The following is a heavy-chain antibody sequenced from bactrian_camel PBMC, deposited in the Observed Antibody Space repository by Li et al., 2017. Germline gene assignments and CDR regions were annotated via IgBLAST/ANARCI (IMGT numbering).Heavy chain of an antibody. CDR1: GFTFRVAD. J-gene: IGHJ6*01. D-gene: IGHD7*01. CDR3: AARAYPYPKACGGRWDRARSYFTS. V-gene: IGHV3S40*01. Sequence: VQLVESGGGLVQPGESLRLSCAASGFTFRVADMSWIRQAPGKGLEWVSAINSGGGSTYYLDSVKGRFTISRDNAKNTVTVYLQMNSLKPEDTATHWCAARAYPYPKACGGRWDRARSYFTSWGQGTQVTVS. CDR2: INSGGGST.